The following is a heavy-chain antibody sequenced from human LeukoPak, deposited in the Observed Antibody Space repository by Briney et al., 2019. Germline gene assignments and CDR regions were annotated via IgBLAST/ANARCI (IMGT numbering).Heavy chain of an antibody. J-gene: IGHJ4*02. CDR3: TRVTTVAASDFDY. V-gene: IGHV3-73*01. CDR2: IRSKADNYAT. D-gene: IGHD6-19*01. CDR1: GSTFSGSA. Sequence: GGSLRLSCAASGSTFSGSAIHWVRQAFGKGLEWVGRIRSKADNYATEYVASVKGRFIISRDDSKNTTFLQMNSLKTEDTAVYYCTRVTTVAASDFDYWGQGTQVTVSA.